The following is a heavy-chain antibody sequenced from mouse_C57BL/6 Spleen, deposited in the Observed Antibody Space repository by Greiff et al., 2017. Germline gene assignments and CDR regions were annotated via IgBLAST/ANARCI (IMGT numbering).Heavy chain of an antibody. CDR3: ARHGGYSNYGNYFDY. J-gene: IGHJ2*01. CDR1: GFSLTSYG. D-gene: IGHD2-5*01. Sequence: VKLQESGPGLVAPSQSLSITCTVSGFSLTSYGVHWVRQPPGKGLEWLVVIWSDGSTTYNSALKSRLSISKDNSKSQVFLKMNSLQTDDTAMYYCARHGGYSNYGNYFDYWGQGTTLTVSS. V-gene: IGHV2-6-1*01. CDR2: IWSDGST.